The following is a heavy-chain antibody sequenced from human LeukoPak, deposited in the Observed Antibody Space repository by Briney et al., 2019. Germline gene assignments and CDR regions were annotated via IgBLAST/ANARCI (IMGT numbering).Heavy chain of an antibody. Sequence: ASVKVSCKASGYTFTSYAMNWVRQAPGQGLEWMGWINTNTGNPTYAQGSTGRFVFSLDTSVSTAYLQISSLKAEDTAVYYCARRQYYDFWSGYYQGLGPFDYWGQGTLVTVSS. CDR2: INTNTGNP. CDR1: GYTFTSYA. J-gene: IGHJ4*02. V-gene: IGHV7-4-1*02. D-gene: IGHD3-3*01. CDR3: ARRQYYDFWSGYYQGLGPFDY.